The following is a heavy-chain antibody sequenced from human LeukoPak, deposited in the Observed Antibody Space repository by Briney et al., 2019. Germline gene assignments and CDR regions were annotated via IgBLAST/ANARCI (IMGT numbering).Heavy chain of an antibody. CDR1: GYSISSGYY. D-gene: IGHD3-22*01. V-gene: IGHV4-38-2*02. CDR2: ISYRGNN. J-gene: IGHJ4*02. Sequence: SETLSLTCTVSGYSISSGYYWGWIRQPPGKGLEWIGSISYRGNNYHNPSVKSRVIMSVDTSKNQFSLALRSVTAADTAVYYCARSILRYYYNASGYYPYYFDYWGQGMLVTVSS. CDR3: ARSILRYYYNASGYYPYYFDY.